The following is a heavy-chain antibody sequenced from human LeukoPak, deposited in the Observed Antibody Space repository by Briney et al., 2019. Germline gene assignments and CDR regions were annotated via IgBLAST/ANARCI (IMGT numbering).Heavy chain of an antibody. V-gene: IGHV3-30*19. J-gene: IGHJ6*02. D-gene: IGHD5-18*01. Sequence: GGSLRLSCAASGFTFSSYGMHWVRQAPGKGLEWVAFIANDGSNKYYADFVKGRLTISRDNSKKTLYLQMNSLRVEDTAVYYCARNQGYRYGAPYHYVMDVWGQGTTVTVSS. CDR2: IANDGSNK. CDR3: ARNQGYRYGAPYHYVMDV. CDR1: GFTFSSYG.